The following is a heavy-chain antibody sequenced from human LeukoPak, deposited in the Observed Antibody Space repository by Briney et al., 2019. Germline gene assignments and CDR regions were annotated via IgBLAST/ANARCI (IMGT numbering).Heavy chain of an antibody. D-gene: IGHD2-2*01. Sequence: TGGSLRLSCAASGFTFDDYAMHWVRQAPGKGLEWVSGISWNGGSIGYADSVKGRFTISRDNAKNSLYLQMNSLRAEDTALYYCAKDIGLPAAMGPFDYWGQGTLVTVSS. V-gene: IGHV3-9*01. CDR1: GFTFDDYA. J-gene: IGHJ4*02. CDR3: AKDIGLPAAMGPFDY. CDR2: ISWNGGSI.